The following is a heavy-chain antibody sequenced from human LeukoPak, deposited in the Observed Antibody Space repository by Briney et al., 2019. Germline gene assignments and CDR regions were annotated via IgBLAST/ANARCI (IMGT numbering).Heavy chain of an antibody. CDR2: INPSAGST. CDR3: ARNYDTSGYTPGY. Sequence: ASVKVSCKASGYTFTSFYMHWVRQAPGQGLEWVGIINPSAGSTSYAQKFQGRVTLTRDTSTSTVYVGLSSLRSEDTAVYYCARNYDTSGYTPGYWGQGTLVTVSS. CDR1: GYTFTSFY. V-gene: IGHV1-46*01. D-gene: IGHD3-22*01. J-gene: IGHJ4*02.